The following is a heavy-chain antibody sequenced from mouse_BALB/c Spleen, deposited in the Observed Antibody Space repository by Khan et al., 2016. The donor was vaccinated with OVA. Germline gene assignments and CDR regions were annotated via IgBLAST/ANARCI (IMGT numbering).Heavy chain of an antibody. D-gene: IGHD1-2*01. J-gene: IGHJ2*01. CDR3: ARNYGYYFDY. CDR2: ISSGSSTI. Sequence: EVELVESGGGLVQPGGSRKFSCAASGFTFSSFGMHWVRQAPEKGLEWVAYISSGSSTIYYADTVKGRFTISRDNPKYTLFLQMTSLRSEDTAMYYCARNYGYYFDYWGQGTTLTVSS. V-gene: IGHV5-17*02. CDR1: GFTFSSFG.